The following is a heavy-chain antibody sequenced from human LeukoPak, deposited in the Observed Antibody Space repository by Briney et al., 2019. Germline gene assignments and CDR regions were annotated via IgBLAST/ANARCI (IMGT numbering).Heavy chain of an antibody. V-gene: IGHV3-21*01. D-gene: IGHD3-10*01. CDR3: ARFGFGELYDAFDI. Sequence: GGSLRLSCAASGFTFDDYGMSWVRQAPGKGLEWVSSISSSSSYIYYADSVKGRFTISRDNAKNSLYLQMNSLRAEDTAVYYCARFGFGELYDAFDIWGQGTMVTVSS. J-gene: IGHJ3*02. CDR2: ISSSSSYI. CDR1: GFTFDDYG.